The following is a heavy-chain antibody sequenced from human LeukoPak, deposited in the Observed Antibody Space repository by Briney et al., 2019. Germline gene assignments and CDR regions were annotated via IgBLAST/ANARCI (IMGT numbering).Heavy chain of an antibody. CDR3: AKDVYSSGWYYFDY. CDR1: GGSFSGYY. D-gene: IGHD6-19*01. V-gene: IGHV4-34*01. Sequence: SETLSLTCAVYGGSFSGYYWSWIRQPPGKGLEWIGEINHSGSTNYNPSLKSRVTISVDTSKNQFSLKLSSVTAADTAVYYCAKDVYSSGWYYFDYWGQGTLVTVSS. J-gene: IGHJ4*02. CDR2: INHSGST.